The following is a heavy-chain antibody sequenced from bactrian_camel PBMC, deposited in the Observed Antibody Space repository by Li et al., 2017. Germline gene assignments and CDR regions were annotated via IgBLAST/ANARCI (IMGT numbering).Heavy chain of an antibody. CDR3: VADPAQRPCSWRSAYSDWKF. CDR1: GFTFSTYY. Sequence: HVQLVESGGGLVQPGGSLGLSCAASGFTFSTYYMSWVRQAPGKGLEWVSSIYTGGGSTYYADSVKGRFSISRDSATGTMSLEMNNLQPEDTAMYFCVADPAQRPCSWRSAYSDWKFRGQGTQVTVS. J-gene: IGHJ4*01. V-gene: IGHV3-2*01. D-gene: IGHD3*01. CDR2: IYTGGGST.